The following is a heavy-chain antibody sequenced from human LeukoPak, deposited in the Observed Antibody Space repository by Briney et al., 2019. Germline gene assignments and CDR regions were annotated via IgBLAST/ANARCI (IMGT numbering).Heavy chain of an antibody. CDR2: ISGSGGST. CDR1: GFTFSSYA. V-gene: IGHV3-23*01. D-gene: IGHD3-22*01. CDR3: AKSGGYYYDSSGQRIPQYFQH. Sequence: PGGSLRLSCAASGFTFSSYAMSWVRQAPGKGLEWVSAISGSGGSTYYADSVKGRFTISRDNSKNTLYLQMNSLRAEDTAVYYCAKSGGYYYDSSGQRIPQYFQHWGQGTLVTVSS. J-gene: IGHJ1*01.